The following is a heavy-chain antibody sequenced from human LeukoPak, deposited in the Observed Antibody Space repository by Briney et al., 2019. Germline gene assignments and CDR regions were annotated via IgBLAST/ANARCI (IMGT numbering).Heavy chain of an antibody. D-gene: IGHD5-18*01. CDR3: ATGSYGPEYFQH. Sequence: ASVKVSCKASGYTFTSYYMHWVRQAPGQGLEWMGIINPSGGSTSYAQKFQGRVTMTEDTSTDTAYMELSSLRSEDTAVYYCATGSYGPEYFQHWGQGTLVTVSS. V-gene: IGHV1-46*01. J-gene: IGHJ1*01. CDR2: INPSGGST. CDR1: GYTFTSYY.